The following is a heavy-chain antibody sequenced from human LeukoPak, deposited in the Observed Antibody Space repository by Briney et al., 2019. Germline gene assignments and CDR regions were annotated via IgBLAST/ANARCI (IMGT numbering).Heavy chain of an antibody. D-gene: IGHD3-10*01. CDR1: GGSISSSSYY. CDR3: ASSVLWFGAPGWFDP. Sequence: SETLSLTCTVSGGSISSSSYYWGWIRQPPGKGLEWIGSIYYSGSTYYNPSLKSRVTISVDTSKNQFSLKLSPVTAADTAVYYCASSVLWFGAPGWFDPWGQGTLVTVSS. CDR2: IYYSGST. J-gene: IGHJ5*02. V-gene: IGHV4-39*01.